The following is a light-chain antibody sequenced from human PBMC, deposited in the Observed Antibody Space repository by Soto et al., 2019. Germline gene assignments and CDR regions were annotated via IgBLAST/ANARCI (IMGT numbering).Light chain of an antibody. V-gene: IGLV1-44*01. Sequence: QSVLTQPPSVSGTPGQSITISCSGSSSNIGTYTLNWYQHLPGTAPKLLFSTYDQRPSGVADRFSGSKSGTSAPLAISGLQSEDEADYDCAAGDDRVNGVVFGGGTKLTVL. CDR2: TYD. CDR3: AAGDDRVNGVV. J-gene: IGLJ2*01. CDR1: SSNIGTYT.